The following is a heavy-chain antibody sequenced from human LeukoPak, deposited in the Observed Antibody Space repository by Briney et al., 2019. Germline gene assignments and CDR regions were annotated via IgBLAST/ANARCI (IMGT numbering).Heavy chain of an antibody. CDR1: GYTFTSYG. CDR2: ISAYNGNT. V-gene: IGHV1-18*01. CDR3: ASSYYDSSGPFNFDY. Sequence: ASVKVSCKAFGYTFTSYGISWVRQAPGQGLEWMGWISAYNGNTNYAQKLQGRVTMTTDTSTSTAYMELRSLRSDDTAVYYCASSYYDSSGPFNFDYWGQGTLVTVSS. J-gene: IGHJ4*02. D-gene: IGHD3-22*01.